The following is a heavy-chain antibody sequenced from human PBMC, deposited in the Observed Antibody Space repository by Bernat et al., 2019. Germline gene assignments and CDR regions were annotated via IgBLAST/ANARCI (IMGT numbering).Heavy chain of an antibody. D-gene: IGHD2-15*01. CDR2: ISGSGGST. CDR1: GFTFSSYA. J-gene: IGHJ3*02. V-gene: IGHV3-23*01. Sequence: EVQLLESGGGLVQPGGSLRLSCAASGFTFSSYAMSWVRQAPGKGLEWVSAISGSGGSTYYADSVKGRFTISRDNSKNTLYLQMNSLRAEDTAVYYCARGCSGGSCYGLDAFDIWGQGTMVTVSS. CDR3: ARGCSGGSCYGLDAFDI.